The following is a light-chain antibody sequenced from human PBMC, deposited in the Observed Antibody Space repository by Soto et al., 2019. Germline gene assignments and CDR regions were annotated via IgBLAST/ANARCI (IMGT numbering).Light chain of an antibody. J-gene: IGLJ3*02. Sequence: QAAVTQEPSLTVSPGGTVTLTCASSTGADTSGYYPNWFQQKPGQAPRALIYSTSKIHSWTPARFSGSLLGGKAALTLSGVQPEDEAEYYCLLYYGGAQHWVFGGGTKVTVL. CDR1: TGADTSGYY. CDR3: LLYYGGAQHWV. CDR2: STS. V-gene: IGLV7-43*01.